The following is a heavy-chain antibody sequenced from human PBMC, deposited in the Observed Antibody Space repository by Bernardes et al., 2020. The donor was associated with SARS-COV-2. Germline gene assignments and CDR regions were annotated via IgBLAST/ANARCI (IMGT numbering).Heavy chain of an antibody. J-gene: IGHJ4*02. Sequence: GGSLRLSCAASGFTFSSYAMSWVRQAPGKGLEWVSTISDGGGGAYYAASVKGRFTISRDISRTTLYLQMNNLRADDTAIYYCAKVRTTVTTLDYFDFWGQGILVTVSS. CDR2: ISDGGGGA. V-gene: IGHV3-23*01. CDR3: AKVRTTVTTLDYFDF. D-gene: IGHD4-17*01. CDR1: GFTFSSYA.